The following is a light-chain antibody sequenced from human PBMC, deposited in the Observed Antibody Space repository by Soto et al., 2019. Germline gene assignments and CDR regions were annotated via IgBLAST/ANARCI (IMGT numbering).Light chain of an antibody. J-gene: IGKJ4*01. CDR3: QQYGSSPLT. Sequence: EIVLTQSPATLSLSPGERATLSCRASQSVSSNLAWYQEKPGQGPRRLNYGASSSATGMPDGFSGSGTGTDLTLTISRLEHEDFAVYYCQQYGSSPLTFGGGTKADI. V-gene: IGKV3-20*01. CDR1: QSVSSN. CDR2: GAS.